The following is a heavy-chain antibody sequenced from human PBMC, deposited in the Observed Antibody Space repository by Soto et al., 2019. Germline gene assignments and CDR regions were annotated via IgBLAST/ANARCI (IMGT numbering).Heavy chain of an antibody. CDR1: GFTFSSYA. CDR2: ISSSGGGT. Sequence: GGSLRLSCAASGFTFSSYAMSWVRQAPGKGLEWVSAISSSGGGTYYADSVKGRFTISRDNSKKTLYLQMNSLRAEDTAVYYCAKDTDYDSSGYSDAFDIWGQGTMVTVSS. V-gene: IGHV3-23*01. J-gene: IGHJ3*02. D-gene: IGHD3-22*01. CDR3: AKDTDYDSSGYSDAFDI.